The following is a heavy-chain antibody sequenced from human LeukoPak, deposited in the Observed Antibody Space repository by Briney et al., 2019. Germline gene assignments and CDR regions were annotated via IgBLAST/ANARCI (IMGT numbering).Heavy chain of an antibody. Sequence: SETLSLTFAVYGGPFSGYYWSWIRQPPGKGLEWIGEINHSGSTNYNPSLKSRVTISVDTSKNQFSLKLSSVTAADTAVYYCARYYYDSSGYYVDYWGQGTLVTVSS. D-gene: IGHD3-22*01. CDR3: ARYYYDSSGYYVDY. V-gene: IGHV4-34*01. CDR1: GGPFSGYY. CDR2: INHSGST. J-gene: IGHJ4*02.